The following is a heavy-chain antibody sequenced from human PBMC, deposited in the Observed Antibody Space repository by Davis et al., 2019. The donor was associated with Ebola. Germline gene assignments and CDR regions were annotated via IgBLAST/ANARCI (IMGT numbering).Heavy chain of an antibody. D-gene: IGHD6-6*01. Sequence: AASVKVSCKASGYTFTSYGISWVRQAPGQGLEWMGWISAYNGNTNYAQKLQGRVTMHTDTSTSTAYMELRSLRSDDTAVYYCARGRYSSSSSYYYYGMDVWGQGTTVTVSS. V-gene: IGHV1-18*01. CDR1: GYTFTSYG. CDR2: ISAYNGNT. CDR3: ARGRYSSSSSYYYYGMDV. J-gene: IGHJ6*02.